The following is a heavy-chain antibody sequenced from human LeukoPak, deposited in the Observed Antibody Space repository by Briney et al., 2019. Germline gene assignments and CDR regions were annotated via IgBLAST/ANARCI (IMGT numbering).Heavy chain of an antibody. CDR2: SSSSGSTI. D-gene: IGHD3/OR15-3a*01. V-gene: IGHV3-11*01. CDR3: ARRRDFIDY. Sequence: GGSLRFSCAASGFTLSDYYMSWIRQAPGKGLEWVSYSSSSGSTIYYADSVKGRFAISRDNAKNSLYLQMNSLRAEDTAVYYCARRRDFIDYWGQGTLVTVSS. CDR1: GFTLSDYY. J-gene: IGHJ4*02.